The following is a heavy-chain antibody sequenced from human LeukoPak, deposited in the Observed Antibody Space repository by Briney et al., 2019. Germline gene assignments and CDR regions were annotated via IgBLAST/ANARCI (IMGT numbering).Heavy chain of an antibody. CDR1: GYSISSGYY. D-gene: IGHD3-3*01. Sequence: KPSETLSLTCTVSGYSISSGYYWGWIRQPPGKGLEWIGSINHSGSTYYNPSLKSRVTISVDTSKNQFSLKLSSVTAADTAVYYCARDDGDYDFWSGYTKYNWFDPWGQGTLVTVSS. V-gene: IGHV4-38-2*02. J-gene: IGHJ5*02. CDR3: ARDDGDYDFWSGYTKYNWFDP. CDR2: INHSGST.